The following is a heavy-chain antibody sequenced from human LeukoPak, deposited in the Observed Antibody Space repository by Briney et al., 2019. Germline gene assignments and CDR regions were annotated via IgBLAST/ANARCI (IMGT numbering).Heavy chain of an antibody. CDR3: ARRLGGANSFDY. CDR1: GFTFSSYA. D-gene: IGHD1-26*01. V-gene: IGHV3-23*01. CDR2: TSGSGTTT. Sequence: GGSLRLSCAASGFTFSSYAMSWVRQAPGKGLEWVSPTSGSGTTTYYADSVKGRFTISRDNSKNTLYLQMNSLRDEDTAVYYCARRLGGANSFDYWGQGTLVTVSS. J-gene: IGHJ4*02.